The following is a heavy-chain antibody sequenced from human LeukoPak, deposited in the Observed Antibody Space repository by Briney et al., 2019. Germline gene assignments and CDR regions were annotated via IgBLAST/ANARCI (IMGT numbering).Heavy chain of an antibody. J-gene: IGHJ6*03. Sequence: ASVKVSCKASGYTFTSYGISWVRQAPGQGLEWMGWISAYNGITNYAQKLQGRVTMTTDTSTSTAYMELRSLRSDDTAVYYCARYLGYCSSTSCEILDYYYYMDVWGKGTTVTVSS. CDR3: ARYLGYCSSTSCEILDYYYYMDV. D-gene: IGHD2-2*01. CDR1: GYTFTSYG. V-gene: IGHV1-18*01. CDR2: ISAYNGIT.